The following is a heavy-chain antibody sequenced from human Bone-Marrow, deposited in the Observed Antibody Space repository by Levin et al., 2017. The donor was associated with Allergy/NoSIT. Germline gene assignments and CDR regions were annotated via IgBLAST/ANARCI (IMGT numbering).Heavy chain of an antibody. J-gene: IGHJ4*02. CDR2: INHSGST. D-gene: IGHD4-17*01. CDR1: GGSFSGYY. V-gene: IGHV4-34*01. CDR3: ARATTVITPIDY. Sequence: SETLSLTCAVYGGSFSGYYWSWIRQPPGKGLEWIGEINHSGSTNYNPSLKSRVTISVDTSKNQFSLKLSSVTAADTAVYYCARATTVITPIDYWGQGTLVTVSS.